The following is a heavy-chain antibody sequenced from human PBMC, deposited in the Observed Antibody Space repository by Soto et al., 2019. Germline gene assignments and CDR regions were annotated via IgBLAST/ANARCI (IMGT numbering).Heavy chain of an antibody. Sequence: VQLVQSGAEVKKPGSSVKVSCKASGGTFSNYPFIWVRQAPGQGLDRMGGTIRIFGTTDYGQRFQGRVTIPADEFTNPAYMELSRLRSDDTAVYYCARGLFCGGGCYSHFDYWGQGTLVTVSS. CDR3: ARGLFCGGGCYSHFDY. CDR1: GGTFSNYP. V-gene: IGHV1-69*01. D-gene: IGHD2-21*02. CDR2: TIRIFGTT. J-gene: IGHJ4*02.